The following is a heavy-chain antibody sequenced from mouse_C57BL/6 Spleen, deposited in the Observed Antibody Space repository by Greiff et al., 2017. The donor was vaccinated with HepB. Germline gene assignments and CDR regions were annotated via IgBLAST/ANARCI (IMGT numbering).Heavy chain of an antibody. J-gene: IGHJ3*01. CDR2: INPGSGGT. CDR3: ARLGNYGEGFAY. D-gene: IGHD1-1*01. Sequence: QVQLKQSGAELVRPGTSVKVSCKASGYAFTNYLIEWVKQRPGQGLEWIGVINPGSGGTNYNEKFKGKATLTADKSSSTAYMQLSSLTSEDSAVYFCARLGNYGEGFAYWGQGTLVTVSA. CDR1: GYAFTNYL. V-gene: IGHV1-54*01.